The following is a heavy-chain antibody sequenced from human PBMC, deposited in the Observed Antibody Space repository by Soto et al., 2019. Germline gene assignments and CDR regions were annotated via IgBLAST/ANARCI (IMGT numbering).Heavy chain of an antibody. D-gene: IGHD5-12*01. Sequence: GGSLRLSCAASGFTFDNYAMHWVRQAPGKGREWVSGISWSSVTFGYADSVRGRFTISRDNAKNSLYLQMNSLRAEDTAFYYCAKDHDEDFGYDLDYFDYWGQGTLVTVSS. CDR3: AKDHDEDFGYDLDYFDY. CDR2: ISWSSVTF. J-gene: IGHJ4*02. CDR1: GFTFDNYA. V-gene: IGHV3-9*01.